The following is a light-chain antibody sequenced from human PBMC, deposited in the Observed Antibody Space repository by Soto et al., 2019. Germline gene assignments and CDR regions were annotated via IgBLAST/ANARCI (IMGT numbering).Light chain of an antibody. Sequence: EIVLTQSPGTLSLSPGERATLSCRASQSVDSSFVAWFQQKPGQAPRLLIYGTSSRATGIPDRLSGSGSGTDFTLTINGLEPEDFAMYFCQQYGSSPWTFGQGTKVEIK. V-gene: IGKV3-20*01. CDR1: QSVDSSF. J-gene: IGKJ1*01. CDR2: GTS. CDR3: QQYGSSPWT.